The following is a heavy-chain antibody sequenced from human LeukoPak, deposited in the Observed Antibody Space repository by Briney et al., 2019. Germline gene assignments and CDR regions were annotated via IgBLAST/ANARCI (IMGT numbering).Heavy chain of an antibody. CDR1: GFTFSSFA. D-gene: IGHD3-3*01. CDR2: ISGSGGST. V-gene: IGHV3-23*01. CDR3: ARDGPGFGYFDY. J-gene: IGHJ4*02. Sequence: PGGSLRLSCAASGFTFSSFAMSWVRQAPGKGLEWVSGISGSGGSTYYVDSVRGRFTISRDNSNNRLYLQMNSLRSDDTAVYYCARDGPGFGYFDYWGQGTLVTVSS.